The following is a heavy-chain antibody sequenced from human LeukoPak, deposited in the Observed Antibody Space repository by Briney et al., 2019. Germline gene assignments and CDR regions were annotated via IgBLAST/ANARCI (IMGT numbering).Heavy chain of an antibody. J-gene: IGHJ5*02. D-gene: IGHD6-19*01. CDR3: AKKGGTGWSENWFDA. CDR2: MWADGYTY. CDR1: GFTFNDYG. Sequence: PGRTLRLSCAASGFTFNDYGMHWVRQAPGKGLEWVAIMWADGYTYHYADSVRGRFTVSRDNSKNTVNLQMNSLEAEDTAVYYCAKKGGTGWSENWFDAWGQGTLVTVSS. V-gene: IGHV3-33*06.